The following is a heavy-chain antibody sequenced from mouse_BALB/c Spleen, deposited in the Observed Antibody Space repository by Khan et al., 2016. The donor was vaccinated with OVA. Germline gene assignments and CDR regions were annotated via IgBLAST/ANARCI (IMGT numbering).Heavy chain of an antibody. V-gene: IGHV3-2*02. CDR2: ISYSGST. Sequence: EVKLEESGPGLVKPSQSLSLTCTVTGYSITSNYAWNWIRQFPGNKLEWMGYISYSGSTSYNPSLKSRISITRATSNNPFFLQLNSVTTEDTATYYCARGNYYGYARDYWGQGTSVTVSS. CDR1: GYSITSNYA. CDR3: ARGNYYGYARDY. D-gene: IGHD1-1*01. J-gene: IGHJ4*01.